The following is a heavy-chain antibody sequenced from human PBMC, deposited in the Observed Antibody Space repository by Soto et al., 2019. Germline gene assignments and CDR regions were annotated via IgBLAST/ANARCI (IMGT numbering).Heavy chain of an antibody. J-gene: IGHJ6*02. CDR1: GGSVSSSSYS. CDR3: ARLNGYCISTNCHGYYGMDV. CDR2: IYYSGNT. Sequence: SETLSLTCTVSGGSVSSSSYSWGWIRQPPGKGLEWIGTIYYSGNTYYNPSLMSRVTISVDTSKNQFSLKLSSVTAADTAVYYCARLNGYCISTNCHGYYGMDVWGQGTTVTVSS. D-gene: IGHD2-2*01. V-gene: IGHV4-39*01.